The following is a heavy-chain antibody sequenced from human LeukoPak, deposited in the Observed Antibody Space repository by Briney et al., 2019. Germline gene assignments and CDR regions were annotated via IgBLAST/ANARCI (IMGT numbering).Heavy chain of an antibody. CDR3: ARARENNGYDYFDY. Sequence: ASVRVSCKASGYTFTGYYMHWVRQAPGQGLEWMGWINPNSGDTNYAQKFQGRVTMTRDTSISTAYMELSGLRSDDTAVYYCARARENNGYDYFDYWGQGTLVTVYS. D-gene: IGHD5-12*01. CDR1: GYTFTGYY. J-gene: IGHJ4*02. V-gene: IGHV1-2*02. CDR2: INPNSGDT.